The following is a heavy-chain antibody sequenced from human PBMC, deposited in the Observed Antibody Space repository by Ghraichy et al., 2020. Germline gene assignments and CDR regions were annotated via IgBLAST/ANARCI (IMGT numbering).Heavy chain of an antibody. CDR1: IYTITNCG. CDR2: ISFNGRNK. CDR3: VKDSRDWGLNNDYVMDV. Sequence: GGSLRLSCAASIYTITNCGMHWVRQATDKGLEWVAIISFNGRNKYYADSVKGRFTISRDNSKNTLYLQMNRLRTEDTALYICVKDSRDWGLNNDYVMDVWGQGTTVTVSS. V-gene: IGHV3-30*18. D-gene: IGHD7-27*01. J-gene: IGHJ6*02.